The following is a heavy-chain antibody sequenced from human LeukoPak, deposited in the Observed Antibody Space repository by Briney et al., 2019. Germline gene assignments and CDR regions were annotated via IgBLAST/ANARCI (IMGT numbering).Heavy chain of an antibody. J-gene: IGHJ4*02. CDR2: INHSGST. CDR1: GGSINSGGYY. CDR3: ARGDSGYDNFDY. V-gene: IGHV4-34*01. Sequence: PSETLSLTCIVSGGSINSGGYYWSWIRQPPGKGLEWIGEINHSGSTNYNPSLKSRVTISVDTSKNQFSLKLSSVTAADTAVYYCARGDSGYDNFDYWGQGTLVTVSS. D-gene: IGHD5-12*01.